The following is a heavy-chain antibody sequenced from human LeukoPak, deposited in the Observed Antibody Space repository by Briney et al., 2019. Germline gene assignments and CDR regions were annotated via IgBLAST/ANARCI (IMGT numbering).Heavy chain of an antibody. Sequence: SETLSLTCTVSGGSISSSSYYWGWIRQPPGKGLGWIGSIYYSGSTYYNPSLKSRVTISVDTSKNQFSLKLSSLTAADTAVYYCARTSSSGLGYWGQGTLVTVSS. V-gene: IGHV4-39*07. CDR2: IYYSGST. CDR3: ARTSSSGLGY. J-gene: IGHJ4*02. CDR1: GGSISSSSYY. D-gene: IGHD6-6*01.